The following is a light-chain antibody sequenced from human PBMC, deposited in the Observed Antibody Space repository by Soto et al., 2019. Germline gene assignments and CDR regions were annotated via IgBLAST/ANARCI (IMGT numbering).Light chain of an antibody. CDR2: AAS. CDR1: ENIRTW. V-gene: IGKV1-5*01. CDR3: LQVYSFPRT. Sequence: NQLTPSPSTLSASVGDCGISNCRASENIRTWLAWFQQKPGTAPQYLIQAASILQSGVPSRVSGSGSGTEFILTINNLQPEDFASYFCLQVYSFPRTFGLGTKVEIK. J-gene: IGKJ1*01.